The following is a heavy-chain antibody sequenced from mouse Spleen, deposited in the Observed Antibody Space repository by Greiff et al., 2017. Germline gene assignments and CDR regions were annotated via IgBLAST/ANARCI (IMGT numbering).Heavy chain of an antibody. CDR2: IYPSDSYT. Sequence: QVQLQQSGAELVRPGASVKLSCKASGYTFTSYWINWVKQRPGQGLEWIGNIYPSDSYTNYNQKFKDKATLTVDKSSSTAYMQLSSPTSEDSAVYYCTRSRNWDVPDYWGQGTTLTVSS. V-gene: IGHV1-69*02. CDR1: GYTFTSYW. D-gene: IGHD4-1*01. J-gene: IGHJ2*01. CDR3: TRSRNWDVPDY.